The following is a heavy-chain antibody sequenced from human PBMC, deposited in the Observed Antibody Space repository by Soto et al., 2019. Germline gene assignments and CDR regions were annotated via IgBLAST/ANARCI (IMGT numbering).Heavy chain of an antibody. Sequence: EVQLVESGGGLVQPGGSLRHSCAASGFTFNNYWMHWVRQAPGKGLMWVSRINPDGSRTTYADSVKGRFAISRDNAKNTLYLQMNSLRAEDTAVYYCARVKLGSYDWFDPWGQGTLVTVSS. CDR3: ARVKLGSYDWFDP. D-gene: IGHD3-16*01. CDR2: INPDGSRT. CDR1: GFTFNNYW. V-gene: IGHV3-74*01. J-gene: IGHJ5*02.